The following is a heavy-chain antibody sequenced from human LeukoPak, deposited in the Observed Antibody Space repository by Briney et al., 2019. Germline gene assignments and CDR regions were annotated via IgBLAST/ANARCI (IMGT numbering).Heavy chain of an antibody. CDR1: GGTFSSYA. J-gene: IGHJ6*02. Sequence: ASVKVSCKAFGGTFSSYAISWVRQAPGQGLEWMGGIIPIFGTANYAQKFQGRVTITADESTSTAYMELSSLRSEDTAVYYCAKGVVILSDNYYYYGMDVWGQGTTVTVSS. CDR2: IIPIFGTA. D-gene: IGHD3-3*01. V-gene: IGHV1-69*13. CDR3: AKGVVILSDNYYYYGMDV.